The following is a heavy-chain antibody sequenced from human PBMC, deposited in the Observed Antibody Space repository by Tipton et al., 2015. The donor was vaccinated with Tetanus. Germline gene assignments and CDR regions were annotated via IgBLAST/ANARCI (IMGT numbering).Heavy chain of an antibody. CDR1: GGSISSYY. Sequence: TLSLTCTVSGGSISSYYWSWIRQPPGKGLEWIGYIYYSGSTNYNPPLKSRVTISVDTAKNQFSLKLSSVTAADTAVYYCAREQWLYPYYYYGMDVCGQGTTITVSS. V-gene: IGHV4-59*01. CDR2: IYYSGST. J-gene: IGHJ6*02. CDR3: AREQWLYPYYYYGMDV. D-gene: IGHD6-19*01.